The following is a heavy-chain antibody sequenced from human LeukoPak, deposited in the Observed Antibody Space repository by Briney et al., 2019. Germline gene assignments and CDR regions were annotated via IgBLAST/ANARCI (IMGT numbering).Heavy chain of an antibody. D-gene: IGHD4-23*01. Sequence: SETLSLTCAVSGGSISDYHWSWIRQPPGKGLEWIGYIYYDGSTNYSPSLKSRVTIPLDTSKNQFSLRLSSVTAADTAVYYCARHKYTAVAFEFWGQGTLVTVSS. V-gene: IGHV4-59*08. J-gene: IGHJ4*02. CDR3: ARHKYTAVAFEF. CDR1: GGSISDYH. CDR2: IYYDGST.